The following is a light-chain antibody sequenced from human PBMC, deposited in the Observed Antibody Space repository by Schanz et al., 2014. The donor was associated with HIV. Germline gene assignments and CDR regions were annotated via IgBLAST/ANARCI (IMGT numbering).Light chain of an antibody. J-gene: IGLJ3*02. V-gene: IGLV1-51*01. CDR1: SSNIGNNY. Sequence: QSVLTQPPSVSAAPGQKVTISCSGSSSNIGNNYVSWYQQLPGTAPKLLIYDNNERPSGIPDRFSGSKSGTSATLGITGLQTGDEADYYCATWDTNLSAWVLGGGTKLTVL. CDR2: DNN. CDR3: ATWDTNLSAWV.